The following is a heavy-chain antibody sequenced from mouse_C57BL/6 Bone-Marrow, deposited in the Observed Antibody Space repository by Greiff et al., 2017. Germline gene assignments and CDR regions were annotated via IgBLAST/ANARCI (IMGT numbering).Heavy chain of an antibody. V-gene: IGHV2-4*01. J-gene: IGHJ3*01. Sequence: QVQLQQSGPGLVQPSQSLSITCTVSGFSLTSYGVHWVRQPPGKGLEWLGVIWSGGSTDYNAAFISRLSISKDNSKSQVFFKMNSLQADDTAIYYCAKGGVWDYDGFAYWGQGTLVTVSA. CDR3: AKGGVWDYDGFAY. CDR2: IWSGGST. CDR1: GFSLTSYG. D-gene: IGHD2-4*01.